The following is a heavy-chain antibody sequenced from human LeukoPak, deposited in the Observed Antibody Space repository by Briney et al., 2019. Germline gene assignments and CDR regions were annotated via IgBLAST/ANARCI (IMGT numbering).Heavy chain of an antibody. V-gene: IGHV3-11*04. Sequence: GGSLRLSCAASGFTFSDYYMSWIRQAPGKGLEWVSYISSGGSTIYYADSVKGRFTISRDNAKNLLYLQMNSLRAEDTAVYYCARDTYYYDSSGHYYPGGSDCWGQGTLVTVSS. D-gene: IGHD3-22*01. CDR1: GFTFSDYY. CDR2: ISSGGSTI. CDR3: ARDTYYYDSSGHYYPGGSDC. J-gene: IGHJ4*02.